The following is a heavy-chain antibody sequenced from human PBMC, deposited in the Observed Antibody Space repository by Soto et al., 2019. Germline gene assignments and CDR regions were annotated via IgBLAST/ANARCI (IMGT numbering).Heavy chain of an antibody. CDR1: GFTFSSYG. V-gene: IGHV3-30*18. D-gene: IGHD2-2*01. J-gene: IGHJ3*02. CDR3: AKHGVVVVPAAADAFDI. CDR2: ISYDGSNK. Sequence: QVQLVESGGGVVQPGRSLRLSCAASGFTFSSYGMHWVRQAPGKGLEWVAVISYDGSNKYYADSVKGRFTISRDNSKNALYLQMNILRAEETAVYYGAKHGVVVVPAAADAFDIWGQGTMVTVSS.